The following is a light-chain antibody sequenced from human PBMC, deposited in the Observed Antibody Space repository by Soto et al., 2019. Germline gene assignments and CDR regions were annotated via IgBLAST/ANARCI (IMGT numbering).Light chain of an antibody. CDR2: DAS. J-gene: IGKJ1*01. Sequence: ERMMTQSPATLSLSPGETATLSCRASQTISKNLASYQQKPGQAPRLLIYDASTRATDIPDRFSGSGSGTEFTLTISSLKSEDFAVYYCQQYHDWPPWTFGQGTKVDIK. CDR1: QTISKN. CDR3: QQYHDWPPWT. V-gene: IGKV3-15*01.